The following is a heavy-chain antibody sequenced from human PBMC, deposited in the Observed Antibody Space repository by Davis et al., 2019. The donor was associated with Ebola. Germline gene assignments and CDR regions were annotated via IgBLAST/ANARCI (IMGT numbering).Heavy chain of an antibody. J-gene: IGHJ3*02. V-gene: IGHV5-51*01. CDR1: GNSFSSHW. CDR2: IYTGYSDT. D-gene: IGHD4-11*01. Sequence: GESLKISCKDSGNSFSSHWIGWVRQMPGKGLEWMGIIYTGYSDTRYSPSFRGQVTIPADKSIKTAFLQWSSLKASDTALYYCASLRRTVTGMDDAFDIWGQGTMVTVSS. CDR3: ASLRRTVTGMDDAFDI.